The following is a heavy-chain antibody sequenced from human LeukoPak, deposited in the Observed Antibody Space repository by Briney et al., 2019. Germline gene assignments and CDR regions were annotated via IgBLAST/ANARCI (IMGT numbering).Heavy chain of an antibody. D-gene: IGHD3-22*01. J-gene: IGHJ4*02. Sequence: GGSLRLSCTASGFSGPSSAMAWVRQAPGKGLEGVSQIGAGASNKYYAYSVKGRFTISRDYSRKTVHLQMNSLRAEDTAVYYCAQSYDSGGYPLGDSWGQGTLVTVSS. V-gene: IGHV3-23*01. CDR2: IGAGASNK. CDR1: GFSGPSSA. CDR3: AQSYDSGGYPLGDS.